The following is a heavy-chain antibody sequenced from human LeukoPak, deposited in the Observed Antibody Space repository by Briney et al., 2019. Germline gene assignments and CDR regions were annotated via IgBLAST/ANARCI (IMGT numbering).Heavy chain of an antibody. D-gene: IGHD2-21*01. CDR3: ARLPILSTAPFYYYYYGMDV. CDR1: GCSISSYY. V-gene: IGHV4-59*08. J-gene: IGHJ6*02. Sequence: SETLSLTCTVSGCSISSYYWSWIRQPPGKGLEWIGYIYYSGSTNYNPSLKSRVTISVDTSKNQFSLKLSSVTAADTAVYYCARLPILSTAPFYYYYYGMDVWGQGTTVTVSS. CDR2: IYYSGST.